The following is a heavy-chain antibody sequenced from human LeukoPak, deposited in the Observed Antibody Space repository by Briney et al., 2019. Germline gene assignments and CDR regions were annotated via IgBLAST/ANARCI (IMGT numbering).Heavy chain of an antibody. CDR3: VKDATPMNSIWDYFDS. Sequence: GGSLRLSCVASGIKFNIFGMSWVRQAPGKGLEWVSSVGGGNDIHYADSVKGRFTGSRGDAKNTVYLQMNSLRVEDTATYFCVKDATPMNSIWDYFDSWGQGTLVTVSS. CDR1: GIKFNIFG. V-gene: IGHV3-23*01. D-gene: IGHD1-7*01. CDR2: VGGGNDI. J-gene: IGHJ4*02.